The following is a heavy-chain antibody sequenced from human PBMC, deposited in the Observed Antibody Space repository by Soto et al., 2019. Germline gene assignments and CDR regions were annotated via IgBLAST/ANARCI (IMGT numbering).Heavy chain of an antibody. CDR3: AKDQSKLRYFDWLSGNDY. Sequence: QVQLVESGGGVVQPGRSLRLSCAASGFTFSSYGMHWVRQAPGKGLEWVAVISYDGSNKYYADSVKGRFTISRDNCKNTLYLQMNSLRAEDTAVYYCAKDQSKLRYFDWLSGNDYWGQGTLVTVSS. CDR2: ISYDGSNK. V-gene: IGHV3-30*18. J-gene: IGHJ4*02. D-gene: IGHD3-9*01. CDR1: GFTFSSYG.